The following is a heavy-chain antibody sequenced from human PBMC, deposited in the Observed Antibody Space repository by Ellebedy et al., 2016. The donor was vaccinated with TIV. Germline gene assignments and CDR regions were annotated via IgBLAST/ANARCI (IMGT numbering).Heavy chain of an antibody. Sequence: GESLKISXAASGFRFSSYGMHWVRQAPGEGLEWVAVISSDGSDKYYADSVKGRFTISRDNSKNTLYLQMNSLRAEDTAVYYCAKGVYDSSLSGLDVWGQGTTVTVSS. V-gene: IGHV3-30*18. CDR1: GFRFSSYG. CDR2: ISSDGSDK. D-gene: IGHD3-22*01. J-gene: IGHJ6*02. CDR3: AKGVYDSSLSGLDV.